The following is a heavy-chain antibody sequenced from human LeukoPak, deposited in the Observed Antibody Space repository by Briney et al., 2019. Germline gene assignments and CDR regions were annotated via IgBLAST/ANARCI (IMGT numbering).Heavy chain of an antibody. V-gene: IGHV4-59*01. Sequence: PSETLSLTCTVSGSSISTYYWSWIRQPPGKGLEWIGYIYYSGSTNYNPSLKSRVTISVDTSKNQFSLKLSSVTAADTAVYYCARDIKNNWFDPWGQGTLVTVSS. D-gene: IGHD3-10*01. CDR2: IYYSGST. J-gene: IGHJ5*02. CDR3: ARDIKNNWFDP. CDR1: GSSISTYY.